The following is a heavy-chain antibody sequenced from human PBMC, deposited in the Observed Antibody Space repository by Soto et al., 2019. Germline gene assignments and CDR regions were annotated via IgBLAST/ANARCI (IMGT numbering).Heavy chain of an antibody. Sequence: QVQLVQSGAEVKKPGSSVKVSCKASGGTFSSYAISWVRQAPGQGLEWMGGIIPISDTTNYAQKFQGRVTITADESTSTAYMELSSLRSEDTAVYYCATSQGSSTSLEIYYYYYYGMDVWGQGNTVTVSS. D-gene: IGHD2-2*01. J-gene: IGHJ6*02. CDR3: ATSQGSSTSLEIYYYYYYGMDV. CDR1: GGTFSSYA. V-gene: IGHV1-69*01. CDR2: IIPISDTT.